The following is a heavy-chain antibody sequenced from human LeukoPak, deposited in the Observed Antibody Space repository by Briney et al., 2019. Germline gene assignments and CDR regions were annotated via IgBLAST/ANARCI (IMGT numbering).Heavy chain of an antibody. CDR1: GFTFSSYG. D-gene: IGHD1-26*01. V-gene: IGHV3-30*02. CDR2: IRYDGSNK. CDR3: AKAGYIVGAHLDY. Sequence: PGGSLRLSCAASGFTFSSYGMHWVRQAPGKGLERVAFIRYDGSNKYYADSVKGRFTISRDNSKNTLYLRMNSLRAEDTAVYYCAKAGYIVGAHLDYWGQGTLVTVSS. J-gene: IGHJ4*02.